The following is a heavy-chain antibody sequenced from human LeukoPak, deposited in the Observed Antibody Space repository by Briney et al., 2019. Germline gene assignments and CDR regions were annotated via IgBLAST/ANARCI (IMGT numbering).Heavy chain of an antibody. D-gene: IGHD3-9*01. V-gene: IGHV3-15*01. CDR1: GFTFINAW. CDR3: TTVYPEFYDISIGYPPPFH. J-gene: IGHJ4*02. Sequence: GGSLRLSCAGSGFTFINAWMSWVRQAPGKGRQWVGRIKSKTDGETTDYAAPVKGRFTISRDDSKNTLYLQMDSLKNEDTAVYYCTTVYPEFYDISIGYPPPFHWGQGTLVTVSS. CDR2: IKSKTDGETT.